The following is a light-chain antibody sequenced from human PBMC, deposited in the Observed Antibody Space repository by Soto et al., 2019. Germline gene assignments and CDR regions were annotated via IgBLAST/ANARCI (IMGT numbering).Light chain of an antibody. Sequence: EIVLTQSPGTLSLSPGERATLSCRASQSVSSSYLAWYQQKPGQAPRLLIYGASSRATGIPDRFSGSGSGTDFPLPISRLEPEDFAVYYCQQYGSSLLFTFGPGTKVDIK. CDR3: QQYGSSLLFT. CDR2: GAS. CDR1: QSVSSSY. J-gene: IGKJ3*01. V-gene: IGKV3-20*01.